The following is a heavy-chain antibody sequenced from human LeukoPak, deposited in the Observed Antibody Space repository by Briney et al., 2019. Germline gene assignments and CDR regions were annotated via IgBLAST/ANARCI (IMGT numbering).Heavy chain of an antibody. J-gene: IGHJ6*03. D-gene: IGHD6-6*01. Sequence: ASVKVSCKASGYTFTGYYMHWVRQAPGQGLEWMGWINPNSGGTNYAQKFQGRVTITRDTSISTAYMELSRLRSDDTAVYYCARDLYSSSGPPYYYYMDVWGKGTTVTVSS. V-gene: IGHV1-2*02. CDR3: ARDLYSSSGPPYYYYMDV. CDR1: GYTFTGYY. CDR2: INPNSGGT.